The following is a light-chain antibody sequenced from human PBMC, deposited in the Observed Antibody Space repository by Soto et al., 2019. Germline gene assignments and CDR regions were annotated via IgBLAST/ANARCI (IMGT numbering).Light chain of an antibody. V-gene: IGKV1-13*02. CDR2: HAS. CDR3: QQFNTYPT. Sequence: AIQLTQSPSSLSASVGDRVTITCRASQGISSTLAWYQQKPGKAPKLLISHASSLESGFPSRISGSGSWTHFTLTISSLQPEDFATYHCQQFNTYPTFGRGTKVEIK. J-gene: IGKJ4*01. CDR1: QGISST.